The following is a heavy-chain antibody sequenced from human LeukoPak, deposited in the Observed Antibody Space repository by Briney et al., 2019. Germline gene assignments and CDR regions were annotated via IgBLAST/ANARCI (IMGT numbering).Heavy chain of an antibody. D-gene: IGHD6-13*01. Sequence: VASVKVSCKASGYTFTSYDINWVRQATGQGLEWMGWMNPNSGNTGYAQKFQGRVTITRNTSISTAYMELSSLRSEDTAVYYCAIRGSSWQRSFFDYWGQGTLVTVSS. CDR2: MNPNSGNT. V-gene: IGHV1-8*03. J-gene: IGHJ4*02. CDR3: AIRGSSWQRSFFDY. CDR1: GYTFTSYD.